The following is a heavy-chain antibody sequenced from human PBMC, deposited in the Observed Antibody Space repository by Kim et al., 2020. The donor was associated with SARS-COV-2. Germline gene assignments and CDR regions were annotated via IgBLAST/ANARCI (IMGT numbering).Heavy chain of an antibody. CDR2: IYYSGST. CDR1: GGSISSYY. V-gene: IGHV4-59*01. J-gene: IGHJ4*02. CDR3: ARGDLPHYFDY. Sequence: SETLSLTCTVSGGSISSYYWSWIRQPPGKGLEWIGYIYYSGSTNYNSSLKSRVTISVDTSKNQFSLKLSSVTAADTAVYYFARGDLPHYFDYWVQGPLVT.